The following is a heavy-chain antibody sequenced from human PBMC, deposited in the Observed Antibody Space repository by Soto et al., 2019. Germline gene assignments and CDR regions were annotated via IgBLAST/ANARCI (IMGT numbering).Heavy chain of an antibody. V-gene: IGHV3-23*01. D-gene: IGHD1-26*01. J-gene: IGHJ4*02. CDR3: AKDPRGPEL. CDR1: GFTFNNYG. CDR2: ISGRGENT. Sequence: EVQLLESGGGLVQPGGSMRVTCIASGFTFNNYGMSWVRQAPGQGLEWVSGISGRGENTYYADSVKGRFTISSDNSKNTLFLQMNSLRAEDTAIYYCAKDPRGPELWGQGTLVTVSS.